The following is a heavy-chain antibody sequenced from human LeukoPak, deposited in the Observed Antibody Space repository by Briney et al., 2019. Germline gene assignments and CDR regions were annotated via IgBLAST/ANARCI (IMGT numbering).Heavy chain of an antibody. CDR3: ARDSYGSGKTRLDY. J-gene: IGHJ4*02. CDR1: GFTFSSYA. V-gene: IGHV3-23*01. Sequence: GGSLRLSCAASGFTFSSYAMSWVRQAPGKGLEWVSAISGSGGSTYYADSVKGQFTISRDNSKNTLYLQMNSLRAEDTAVYYCARDSYGSGKTRLDYWGQGTLVTVSS. D-gene: IGHD3-10*01. CDR2: ISGSGGST.